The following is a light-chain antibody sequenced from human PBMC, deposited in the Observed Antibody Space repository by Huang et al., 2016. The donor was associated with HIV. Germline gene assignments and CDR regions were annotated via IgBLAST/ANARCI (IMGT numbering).Light chain of an antibody. Sequence: DFQMTQSPSTVSTSVGDRVTITCRASRSSSNWLAWYQQKPGKAPQLLIYKASSLQSGVPSRFSGSGSGTKFTLTISSLQPDDFATYYCQQYYSSWTFGQGTKVDLK. CDR2: KAS. J-gene: IGKJ1*01. CDR1: RSSSNW. CDR3: QQYYSSWT. V-gene: IGKV1-5*03.